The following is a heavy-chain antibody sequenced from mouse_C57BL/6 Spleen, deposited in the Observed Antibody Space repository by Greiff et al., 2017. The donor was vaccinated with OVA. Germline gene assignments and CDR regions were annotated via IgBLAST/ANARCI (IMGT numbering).Heavy chain of an antibody. CDR3: ARGGGY. V-gene: IGHV1-82*01. J-gene: IGHJ2*01. D-gene: IGHD1-1*02. CDR1: GYAFSSSW. Sequence: VQLQQSGPELVKPGASVKISCKASGYAFSSSWMNWVKQRPGKGLEWIGRIYPGDGDTNYNGKLKGKATLTADKSSSTAYMQLCSLTSEDSAVDFCARGGGYWGEGTTLAVSS. CDR2: IYPGDGDT.